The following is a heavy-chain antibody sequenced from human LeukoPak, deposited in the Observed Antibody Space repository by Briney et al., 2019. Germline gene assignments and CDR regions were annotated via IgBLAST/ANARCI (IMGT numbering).Heavy chain of an antibody. V-gene: IGHV1-69*01. CDR2: IIPILGTT. J-gene: IGHJ3*01. CDR3: ARDDYYDSSAYRENPFDV. CDR1: GDTFSSYA. D-gene: IGHD3-22*01. Sequence: SVKVSCKASGDTFSSYAISWLRQAPGQGLEWMGGIIPILGTTNYAQKFQGRVTITADESTSTLYMELRSLRSEDTAIYYCARDDYYDSSAYRENPFDVWGQGTMVTVSS.